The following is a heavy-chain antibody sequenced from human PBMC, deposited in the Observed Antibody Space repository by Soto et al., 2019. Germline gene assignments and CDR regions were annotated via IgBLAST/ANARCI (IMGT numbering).Heavy chain of an antibody. J-gene: IGHJ4*02. D-gene: IGHD1-26*01. CDR1: GVIFSGYG. CDR2: VQYDGYDI. CDR3: ARDGVGDTVVFSYFDY. Sequence: QVQLVESGGGVVQPGRSLRLSCVAPGVIFSGYGMHWERQAPGKGLERVAFVQYDGYDIYYADSVKGRFIISRDNSKNTRYLQMNSLRASDTAVYYCARDGVGDTVVFSYFDYCGQGALFTVSS. V-gene: IGHV3-33*01.